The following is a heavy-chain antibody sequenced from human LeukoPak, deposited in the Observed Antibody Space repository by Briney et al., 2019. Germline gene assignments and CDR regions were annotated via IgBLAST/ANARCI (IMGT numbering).Heavy chain of an antibody. Sequence: SETLSLTCTVSGGSISSSSYYWGWIRQPPGKGLEWIGSIYYSGSTYYNPSLKSRVTISVDTSKNQFSLKLSSVTAADTAVYYCARLGATVTDLDYWGQGTLVTVSS. CDR2: IYYSGST. D-gene: IGHD4-17*01. CDR1: GGSISSSSYY. CDR3: ARLGATVTDLDY. J-gene: IGHJ4*02. V-gene: IGHV4-39*01.